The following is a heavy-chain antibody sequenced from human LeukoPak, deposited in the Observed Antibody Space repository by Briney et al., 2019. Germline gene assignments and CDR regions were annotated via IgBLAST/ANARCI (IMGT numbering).Heavy chain of an antibody. CDR1: GFTFSAYW. J-gene: IGHJ4*02. V-gene: IGHV3-74*01. D-gene: IGHD6-19*01. CDR2: INSDGYSI. Sequence: GGTLRLSCAGTGFTFSAYWMHWVRQAPGKGPVWLARINSDGYSISYADSVKGRFTISRDNAKKTLYLQMNTLRAEDTAMYYCARAIAEAGTDSWGQGTLVTVSS. CDR3: ARAIAEAGTDS.